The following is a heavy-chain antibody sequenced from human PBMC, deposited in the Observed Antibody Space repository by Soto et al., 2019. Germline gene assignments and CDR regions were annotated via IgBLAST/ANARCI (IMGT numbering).Heavy chain of an antibody. CDR1: GYIFTSYG. J-gene: IGHJ4*02. D-gene: IGHD4-17*01. CDR2: ISAHNGNT. Sequence: QAHLVQSGPEVKKPGASVKVSFKGSGYIFTSYGIAWVRQAPGQGLEWMGWISAHNGNTAYEQKFQGRVTVTRDTSTSTAYLELRGHRSDDTAFNYCARGRYGDYWGQGALVTVSS. CDR3: ARGRYGDY. V-gene: IGHV1-18*01.